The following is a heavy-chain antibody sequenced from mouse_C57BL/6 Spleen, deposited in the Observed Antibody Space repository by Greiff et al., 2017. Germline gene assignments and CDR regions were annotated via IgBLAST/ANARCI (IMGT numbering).Heavy chain of an antibody. D-gene: IGHD4-1*01. Sequence: DVKLVESGGGLVKPGGSLKLSCAASGFTFSSYAMSWVRQTPEKRLEWVATICDGGSYTYYPDNVKGRFTISRDNAKNNLYLQMSHLKSEDTAMYYCARRGGTGYFDVWGTGTTVTVSS. CDR2: ICDGGSYT. J-gene: IGHJ1*03. CDR3: ARRGGTGYFDV. V-gene: IGHV5-4*03. CDR1: GFTFSSYA.